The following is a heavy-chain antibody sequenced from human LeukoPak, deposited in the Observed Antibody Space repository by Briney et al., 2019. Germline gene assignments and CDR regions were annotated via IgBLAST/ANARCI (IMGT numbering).Heavy chain of an antibody. J-gene: IGHJ2*01. CDR3: ARGGITWHFDL. Sequence: GSLRLSCAASGFTFSYYGMNWVRQAPGKGLEWVSSIDGGTSTFYADSVKGRFTISRDNGKNSLYLQLDSLRVDDTAVYYRARGGITWHFDLWGRGTLVTVSS. D-gene: IGHD1-14*01. CDR1: GFTFSYYG. V-gene: IGHV3-69-1*01. CDR2: IDGGTST.